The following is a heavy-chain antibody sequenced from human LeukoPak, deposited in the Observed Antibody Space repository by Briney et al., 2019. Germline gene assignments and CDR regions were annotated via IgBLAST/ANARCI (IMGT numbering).Heavy chain of an antibody. Sequence: GGSLRLSCAASGFTFSSYNMNWVRQAPGKGLEWVSYISFSTSTMYYAGSVKGRFTISRDNAKNSVYLQMNSLRAEDTAVYYCARAYGGTLDYWGQGTLVTVSS. J-gene: IGHJ4*02. V-gene: IGHV3-48*01. CDR2: ISFSTSTM. CDR3: ARAYGGTLDY. D-gene: IGHD4-23*01. CDR1: GFTFSSYN.